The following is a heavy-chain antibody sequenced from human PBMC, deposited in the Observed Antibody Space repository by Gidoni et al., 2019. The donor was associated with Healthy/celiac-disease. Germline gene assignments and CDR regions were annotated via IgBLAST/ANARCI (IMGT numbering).Heavy chain of an antibody. J-gene: IGHJ6*02. D-gene: IGHD2-2*02. Sequence: QVQLVQSGAEVKKPVASVKVSCKASGYTFTGYYMPGVRQAPGQGLEWMGWINPNSGGTNYAQKFQGRVTMTRDTSISTAYMELSRLRSDDTAVYYCARDVVPAAIGSYYYYYGMDVWGQGTTVTVSS. CDR2: INPNSGGT. CDR3: ARDVVPAAIGSYYYYYGMDV. V-gene: IGHV1-2*02. CDR1: GYTFTGYY.